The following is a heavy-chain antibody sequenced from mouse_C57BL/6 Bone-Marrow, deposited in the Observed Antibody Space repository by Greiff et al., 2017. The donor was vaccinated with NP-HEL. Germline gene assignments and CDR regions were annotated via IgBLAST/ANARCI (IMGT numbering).Heavy chain of an antibody. Sequence: EVKLMESGGDLVKPGGSLKLSCAASGFTFSSYGMSWVRQTPDKRLEWVATISSGGSYTYYPDSVKGRFTISRDNAKNTLYLQMSSLKSEDTAMYYCARHDDYGYDEYYFDYWGQGTTLTVSS. CDR1: GFTFSSYG. D-gene: IGHD2-2*01. CDR2: ISSGGSYT. J-gene: IGHJ2*01. CDR3: ARHDDYGYDEYYFDY. V-gene: IGHV5-6*01.